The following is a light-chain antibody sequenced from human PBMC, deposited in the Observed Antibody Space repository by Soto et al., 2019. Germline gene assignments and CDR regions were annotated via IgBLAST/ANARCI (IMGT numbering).Light chain of an antibody. Sequence: DLQMTQSPSTLSASVGDRVTITCRASQSISSWLAWYQQKPGKAPKLLIYDASSLESGVPSRFSGSGSGTDFTLTISSLQPEDFATYYCQQSYSTPITFGQGTRLEI. CDR2: DAS. CDR1: QSISSW. CDR3: QQSYSTPIT. V-gene: IGKV1-5*01. J-gene: IGKJ5*01.